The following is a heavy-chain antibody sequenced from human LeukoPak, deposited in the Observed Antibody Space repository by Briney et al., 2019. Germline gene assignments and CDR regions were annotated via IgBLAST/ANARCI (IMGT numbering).Heavy chain of an antibody. J-gene: IGHJ6*03. CDR3: ARRASYYYDSSGYSRYYYYYYMDV. CDR1: GYSFTSYW. CDR2: IYPGDSDT. V-gene: IGHV5-51*01. Sequence: GASLKISCKGSGYSFTSYWIGWVRQMPGKGLEWMGIIYPGDSDTRYSPSFQSQVTISADKSISTAYLQWSSLKASDTAMYYCARRASYYYDSSGYSRYYYYYYMDVWGKGTTVTVSS. D-gene: IGHD3-22*01.